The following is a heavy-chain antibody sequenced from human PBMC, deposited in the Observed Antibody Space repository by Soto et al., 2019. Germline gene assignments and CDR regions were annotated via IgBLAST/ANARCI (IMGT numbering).Heavy chain of an antibody. V-gene: IGHV3-64D*08. D-gene: IGHD5-12*01. J-gene: IGHJ4*02. CDR2: ISSNGGST. Sequence: PGGSLRLSCSASGFTFSSYAMHWVRQAPGKGLEYVSAISSNGGSTYHADSVKGRFTISRDNSKNTLYLQMSSLRAEDTAVYYCVRSYSGYRTPIDYWGQGTLVTVSS. CDR1: GFTFSSYA. CDR3: VRSYSGYRTPIDY.